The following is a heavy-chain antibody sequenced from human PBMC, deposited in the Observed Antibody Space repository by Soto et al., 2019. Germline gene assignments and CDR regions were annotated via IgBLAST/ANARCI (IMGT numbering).Heavy chain of an antibody. CDR1: GGSISSYY. J-gene: IGHJ6*02. Sequence: QVQLQESGPGLVKPSETLSLSCTVSGGSISSYYWCWIRQPPGKGMEWIGYVHHSWGSTYNPSLQSRVAISLDTSKSQFSLKLPSVTATDTAVYYCARQGFGALHGLVEVWGQGTTVTVSS. CDR2: VHHSWGS. V-gene: IGHV4-59*08. CDR3: ARQGFGALHGLVEV. D-gene: IGHD3-10*01.